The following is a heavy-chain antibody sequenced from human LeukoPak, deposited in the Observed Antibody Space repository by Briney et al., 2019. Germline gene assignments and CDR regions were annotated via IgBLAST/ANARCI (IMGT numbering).Heavy chain of an antibody. Sequence: ASVKVSCKASGYTFTSYDINWVRQATGQGLEWMGWMNPNSGNTGYAQKFQGRVTMTKNTSISTAYMELSSLRSEDTAVYYCARAWPMRKSLVLGLYWGQGTLVTVSS. CDR3: ARAWPMRKSLVLGLY. J-gene: IGHJ4*02. CDR2: MNPNSGNT. CDR1: GYTFTSYD. D-gene: IGHD6-13*01. V-gene: IGHV1-8*01.